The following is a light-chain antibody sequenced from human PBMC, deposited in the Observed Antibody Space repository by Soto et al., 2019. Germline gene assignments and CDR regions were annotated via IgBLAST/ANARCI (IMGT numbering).Light chain of an antibody. CDR1: QSISSSF. J-gene: IGKJ1*01. Sequence: EIVLTQSPGTLSLSPGERATLSCRASQSISSSFLAWYQQRPGQSPRLIIYGASSRATGIPDRFSGSGSGTDFTLTISRLDLEDSAFYYCQQYVTSSWTSGQGTKVEIK. CDR2: GAS. CDR3: QQYVTSSWT. V-gene: IGKV3-20*01.